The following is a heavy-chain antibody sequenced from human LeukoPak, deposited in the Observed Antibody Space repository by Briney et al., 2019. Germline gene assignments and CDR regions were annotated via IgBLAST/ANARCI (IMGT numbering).Heavy chain of an antibody. CDR3: ARDEYSYGYVY. CDR2: IYTSGST. J-gene: IGHJ4*02. Sequence: SETLSLTCTVSGGSISSYYWSWIRQPAGKGLEWIGRIYTSGSTNYNPSLKGRVTMSVDTSKNQFSLKLRSVTAADTAVYYCARDEYSYGYVYWGQGTLVTVSS. CDR1: GGSISSYY. D-gene: IGHD5-18*01. V-gene: IGHV4-4*07.